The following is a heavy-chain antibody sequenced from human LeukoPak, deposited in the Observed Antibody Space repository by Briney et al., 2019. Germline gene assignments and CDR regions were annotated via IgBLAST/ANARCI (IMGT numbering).Heavy chain of an antibody. V-gene: IGHV3-21*01. Sequence: PGGSLRLSCAASGFTFSSYSMSWVRQAPGKGLEWVSSISSSSSYIYYADSVKGRFTISRDNAKNSLYLQMNSLRAEDTAVYYCARDQIAAADYWGQGTLVTVSS. CDR2: ISSSSSYI. CDR3: ARDQIAAADY. J-gene: IGHJ4*02. CDR1: GFTFSSYS. D-gene: IGHD6-13*01.